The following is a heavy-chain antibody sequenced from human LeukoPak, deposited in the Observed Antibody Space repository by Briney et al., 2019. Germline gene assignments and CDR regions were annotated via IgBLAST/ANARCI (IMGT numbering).Heavy chain of an antibody. CDR2: ISYDGSNK. V-gene: IGHV3-30*18. D-gene: IGHD6-13*01. Sequence: GRSLRLSCAASGFTFSSYGMHWVRQAPGKGLEWVAVISYDGSNKYYADSVKGRFTISRDNSKNTLYLQMSSLRAEDTAVYYCAKDKAAAGTSAFDIWGQGTMVTVSS. CDR1: GFTFSSYG. J-gene: IGHJ3*02. CDR3: AKDKAAAGTSAFDI.